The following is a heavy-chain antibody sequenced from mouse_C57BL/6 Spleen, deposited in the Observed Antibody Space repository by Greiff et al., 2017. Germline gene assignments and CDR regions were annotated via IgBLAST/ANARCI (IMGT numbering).Heavy chain of an antibody. J-gene: IGHJ4*01. CDR2: IWSGGST. CDR1: GFSLTSYG. D-gene: IGHD2-2*01. CDR3: AKGEGYYDAMDY. Sequence: VQGVESGPGLVQPSQSLSITCTVSGFSLTSYGVHWVRQPPGKGLEWLGVIWSGGSTDYNAAFISRLSISKDNSKSQVFFKMNSLQADDTAIYYCAKGEGYYDAMDYWGQGTSVTVSS. V-gene: IGHV2-4*01.